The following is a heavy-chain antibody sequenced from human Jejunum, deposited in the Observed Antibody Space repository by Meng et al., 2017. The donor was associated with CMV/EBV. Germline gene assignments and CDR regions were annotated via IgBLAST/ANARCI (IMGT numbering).Heavy chain of an antibody. Sequence: VQLVQSGAEVKKPGASVKLSCKASVYTFTSYGISWVRQAPGQGLEWMGWISAYNGNTNYAQKLQGRVTMTTDTSTSTAYMELRSLRSDDTAVYYCARNRPRGVATGANWFDPWGQGTLVTVSS. V-gene: IGHV1-18*01. CDR1: VYTFTSYG. J-gene: IGHJ5*02. CDR2: ISAYNGNT. D-gene: IGHD5-12*01. CDR3: ARNRPRGVATGANWFDP.